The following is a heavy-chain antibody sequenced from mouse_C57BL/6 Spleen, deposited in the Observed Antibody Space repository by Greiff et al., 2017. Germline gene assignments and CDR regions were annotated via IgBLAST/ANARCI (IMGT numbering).Heavy chain of an antibody. Sequence: EVQVEESGAGLVKPGGSLKLSCAASGFTFTSYAMSWVRQTPEQRLEWVGTISDCGSYTYYPDNVKGRFTISRDNAKNHLYLQMSHLKSEDTAIYYCAREGGSYFDYWGQGTTLTVSS. CDR3: AREGGSYFDY. CDR1: GFTFTSYA. V-gene: IGHV5-4*01. J-gene: IGHJ2*01. CDR2: ISDCGSYT.